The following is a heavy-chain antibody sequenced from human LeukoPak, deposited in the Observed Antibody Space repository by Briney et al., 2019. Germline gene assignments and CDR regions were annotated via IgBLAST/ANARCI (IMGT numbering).Heavy chain of an antibody. CDR2: IYHSGST. D-gene: IGHD3-3*01. CDR1: GYSISSGYY. CDR3: ARDLTIFGVPDNWFDP. J-gene: IGHJ5*02. V-gene: IGHV4-38-2*02. Sequence: SETLSLTCTVSGYSISSGYYWGWVRQPPGKGLEWIGSIYHSGSTYYNPSLKSRVTISVDTSKNQFSLKLSSVTAADTAVYYCARDLTIFGVPDNWFDPWGQGTLVTVSS.